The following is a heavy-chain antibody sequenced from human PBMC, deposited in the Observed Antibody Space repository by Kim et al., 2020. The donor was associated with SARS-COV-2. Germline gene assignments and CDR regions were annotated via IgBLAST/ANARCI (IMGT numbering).Heavy chain of an antibody. CDR3: ARVRGDYYGSGSYPSFDY. V-gene: IGHV1-3*01. D-gene: IGHD3-10*01. Sequence: FQGRGTITRDTSASTAYMELSSLRSEDTAVYYCARVRGDYYGSGSYPSFDYWGQGTLVTVSS. J-gene: IGHJ4*02.